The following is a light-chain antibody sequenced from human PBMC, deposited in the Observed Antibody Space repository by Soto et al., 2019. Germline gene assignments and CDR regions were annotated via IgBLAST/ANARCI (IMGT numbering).Light chain of an antibody. J-gene: IGKJ4*01. CDR1: QSVLYSSNNKNY. Sequence: DIVMTQSPDSLAVSLGERATINCKSSQSVLYSSNNKNYLAWYQQKPGQPPKLLIYWASTRESGVPDRFSGSGSGTDFTLTIGSLQAEDGAVYYCQQYYSSPLTFGGGTKVEIK. V-gene: IGKV4-1*01. CDR2: WAS. CDR3: QQYYSSPLT.